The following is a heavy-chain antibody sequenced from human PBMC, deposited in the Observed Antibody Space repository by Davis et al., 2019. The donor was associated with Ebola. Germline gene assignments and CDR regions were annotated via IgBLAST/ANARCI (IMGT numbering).Heavy chain of an antibody. CDR3: ARDLYGSGPSPTDGMDV. Sequence: SVKVSCKASGGTFSSYAISWVRQAPGQGLEWMGRIIPILGIANYAQKFQGRVTITADKSTSTAYMELSSLRSEDTAVYYCARDLYGSGPSPTDGMDVWGQGTTVTVSS. D-gene: IGHD3-10*01. V-gene: IGHV1-69*04. CDR1: GGTFSSYA. CDR2: IIPILGIA. J-gene: IGHJ6*02.